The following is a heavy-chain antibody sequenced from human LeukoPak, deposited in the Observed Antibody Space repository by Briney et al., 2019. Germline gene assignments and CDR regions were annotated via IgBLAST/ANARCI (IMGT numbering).Heavy chain of an antibody. CDR1: GVSISSDY. CDR3: ARRLRQNLFDP. J-gene: IGHJ5*02. CDR2: IYYSGSS. D-gene: IGHD4-17*01. Sequence: KPSETLSLTCTVSGVSISSDYWSWIRLPPGKGLEWIGYIYYSGSSNYNPSPKSRVTMSVDTSKNQFSLKLTSVTAADTAVYYCARRLRQNLFDPWGQGTLVTVSS. V-gene: IGHV4-59*08.